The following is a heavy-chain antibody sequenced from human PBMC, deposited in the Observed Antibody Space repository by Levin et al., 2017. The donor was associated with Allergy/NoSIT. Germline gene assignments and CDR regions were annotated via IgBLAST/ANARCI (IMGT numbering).Heavy chain of an antibody. J-gene: IGHJ3*01. CDR2: IDTNTGNP. CDR3: AKDGVGGFCSGGSCYWADGFDV. Sequence: VASVKVSCKASGFTLSNYAMNWVRQAPGQGLEWMGWIDTNTGNPTYAQAFTGRFVFSLDTSVSTTYLQITSLKAEDTAVYYCAKDGVGGFCSGGSCYWADGFDVWGQGTMVTVSS. V-gene: IGHV7-4-1*02. CDR1: GFTLSNYA. D-gene: IGHD2-15*01.